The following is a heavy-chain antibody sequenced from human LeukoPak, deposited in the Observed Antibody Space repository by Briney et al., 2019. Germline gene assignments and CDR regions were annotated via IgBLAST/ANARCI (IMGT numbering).Heavy chain of an antibody. Sequence: SETLSLTCAVYGGSFSGYYWSWIRQPPGKGLEWIGEINHSGSTNYNPSLKSRVTISVDTSKNQFSLKLSSVTAADTAVYYCAREPFGELSTDYWGQGTLVTASS. J-gene: IGHJ4*02. V-gene: IGHV4-34*01. CDR3: AREPFGELSTDY. CDR2: INHSGST. CDR1: GGSFSGYY. D-gene: IGHD3-10*01.